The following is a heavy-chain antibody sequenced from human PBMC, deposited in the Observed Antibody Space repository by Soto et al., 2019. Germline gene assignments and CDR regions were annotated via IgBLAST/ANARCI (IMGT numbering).Heavy chain of an antibody. CDR2: ISGSGGST. CDR3: AKDNRLWSPRYYFDY. D-gene: IGHD3-10*01. V-gene: IGHV3-23*01. CDR1: GSTFSSYA. J-gene: IGHJ4*02. Sequence: GGSLRLSCAASGSTFSSYAMSWVRQAPGKGLEWVSAISGSGGSTYYADSVKGRFTISRDNSKNTLYLQMNSLRAEDTAVYYCAKDNRLWSPRYYFDYWGQGTLVTVSS.